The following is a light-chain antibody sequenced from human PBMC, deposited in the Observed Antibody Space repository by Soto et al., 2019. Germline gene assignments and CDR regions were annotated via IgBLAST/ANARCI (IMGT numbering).Light chain of an antibody. CDR3: QQLNNYPLT. V-gene: IGKV3-20*01. J-gene: IGKJ4*01. CDR1: QTVTRNY. CDR2: GAS. Sequence: EIVLTQSPGTLSLSPGERATLSCRASQTVTRNYLAWHQQKPGQTPRLLVYGASSRATGIPDRFSGSGSDTEFTLTISSLQPEDFATYYCQQLNNYPLTFGGGTKVDIK.